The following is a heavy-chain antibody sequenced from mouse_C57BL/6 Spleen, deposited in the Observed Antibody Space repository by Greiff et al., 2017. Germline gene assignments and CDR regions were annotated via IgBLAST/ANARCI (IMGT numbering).Heavy chain of an antibody. CDR1: GYTFTSYW. J-gene: IGHJ4*01. V-gene: IGHV1-52*01. Sequence: QVQLQQPGAELVRPGSSVKLSCKASGYTFTSYWMHWVKQRPIQGLEWIGNIDPSDSETHYNQKFKDKATLTVDKSSSTAYMQLSSLTSEDSAVYYCARSKGRGYYAMDYWGQGTSVTVSS. D-gene: IGHD3-3*01. CDR2: IDPSDSET. CDR3: ARSKGRGYYAMDY.